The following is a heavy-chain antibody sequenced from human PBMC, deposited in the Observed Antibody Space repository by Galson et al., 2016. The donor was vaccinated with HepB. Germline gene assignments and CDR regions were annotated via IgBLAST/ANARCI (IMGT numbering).Heavy chain of an antibody. CDR3: ARGTRLSTRPLDY. V-gene: IGHV3-9*01. CDR1: GFTFDDYA. D-gene: IGHD1-1*01. CDR2: ISWNSGSI. J-gene: IGHJ4*02. Sequence: SLRLSCAASGFTFDDYAMHWVRQAPGKGLEWVSGISWNSGSIAYADSVKGRFSISRDNAKSSLYLQMNSLRPEDTALYYCARGTRLSTRPLDYWGRGSLVTVSS.